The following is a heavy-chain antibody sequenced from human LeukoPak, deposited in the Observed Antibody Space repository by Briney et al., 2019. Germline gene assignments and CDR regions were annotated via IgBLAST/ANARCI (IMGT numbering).Heavy chain of an antibody. D-gene: IGHD6-19*01. V-gene: IGHV4-34*01. CDR2: INHSGST. Sequence: SETLSLTCAVYGGSFSGYYWSWIRQPPGKGLEWIGEINHSGSTNYNPSLKSRVIISADTSKNQFSLKLSSVTAADTAVYYCARGAYSSGWYRGLNWFDPWGQGTLVTVSS. CDR3: ARGAYSSGWYRGLNWFDP. CDR1: GGSFSGYY. J-gene: IGHJ5*02.